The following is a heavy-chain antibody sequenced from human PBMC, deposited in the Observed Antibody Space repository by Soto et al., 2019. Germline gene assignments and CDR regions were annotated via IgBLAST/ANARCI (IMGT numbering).Heavy chain of an antibody. V-gene: IGHV3-30*18. Sequence: GGSLRRSWVPSAFTFSSYGMHCVRQAPGKGLEWVALISSDGSSEFYADSVKGRFTISRDNSKDTLYLQMNSLRPEHTAVYYCVKSTGVVVVAAILRGVYYHGMDVWGQGTTVTVSS. CDR2: ISSDGSSE. J-gene: IGHJ6*01. CDR3: VKSTGVVVVAAILRGVYYHGMDV. D-gene: IGHD2-15*01. CDR1: AFTFSSYG.